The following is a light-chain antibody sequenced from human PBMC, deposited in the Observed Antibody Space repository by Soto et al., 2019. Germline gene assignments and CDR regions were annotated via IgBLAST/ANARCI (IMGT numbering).Light chain of an antibody. CDR3: SSYTGDNRDYV. CDR1: SSDVGAYTS. J-gene: IGLJ1*01. Sequence: QSVLSQPSSVSGSPGQSITISCTGSSSDVGAYTSVSWYQQHPGKAPKLMIYEVSNRPSGVSRRFSGSKSGKTASLTISGLQAEGEAHYYCSSYTGDNRDYVFGTGTKVTV. CDR2: EVS. V-gene: IGLV2-14*01.